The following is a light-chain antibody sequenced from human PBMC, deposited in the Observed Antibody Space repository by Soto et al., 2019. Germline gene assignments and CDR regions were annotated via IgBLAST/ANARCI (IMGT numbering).Light chain of an antibody. J-gene: IGKJ1*01. CDR3: QQSYSTPRT. Sequence: DIQMSQSTSSLSASVGDRVTITCRASQSISSYLNWYQQKPGKAPKLLIYAASSLQSGVPSRISGSGSGTDFTLTISSLQPENFATYYCQQSYSTPRTFGQGTKV. V-gene: IGKV1-39*01. CDR1: QSISSY. CDR2: AAS.